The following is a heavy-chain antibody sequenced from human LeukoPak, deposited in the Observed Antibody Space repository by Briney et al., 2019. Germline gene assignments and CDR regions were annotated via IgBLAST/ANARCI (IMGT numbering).Heavy chain of an antibody. V-gene: IGHV3-30*02. Sequence: GGTLRLSCAASGFTFSSYGMSWVRQAPGKGLEWVTFIRYDGSNKFYADSVKGRFTISRDDSKNTLYLQMNSLRAEDTAVYYCARESESYDSSGSTFHYWGQGTLVTVSS. CDR1: GFTFSSYG. CDR3: ARESESYDSSGSTFHY. D-gene: IGHD3-22*01. J-gene: IGHJ4*02. CDR2: IRYDGSNK.